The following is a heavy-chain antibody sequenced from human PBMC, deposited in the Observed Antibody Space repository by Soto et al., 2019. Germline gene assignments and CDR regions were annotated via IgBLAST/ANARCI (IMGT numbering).Heavy chain of an antibody. D-gene: IGHD1-1*01. V-gene: IGHV1-3*01. Sequence: ASVKVSCKASRYSFTTYAPHWVRQAPGQRLEWMGWINAGNGDTKYSEKFQGRVTITRDTSANTAYMELSSLRSEDTSVYYCARDPGTGAALRAYHFDYWGQGTLVTVSS. J-gene: IGHJ4*02. CDR2: INAGNGDT. CDR3: ARDPGTGAALRAYHFDY. CDR1: RYSFTTYA.